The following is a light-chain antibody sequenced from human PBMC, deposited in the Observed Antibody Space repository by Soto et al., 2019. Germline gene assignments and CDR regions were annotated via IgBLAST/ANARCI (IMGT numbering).Light chain of an antibody. V-gene: IGLV1-44*01. CDR2: SSN. J-gene: IGLJ2*01. CDR1: SSNIGSNT. CDR3: AAWDDSLIGVA. Sequence: QSVLTQPPSTSGTPGQRVTISCSGSSSNIGSNTVNWYQQLPGAAPKLLIYSSNQRPSGVPDRFSGSKSGTSASLAISGLQSGDEADYYCAAWDDSLIGVAFGGGTKVTVL.